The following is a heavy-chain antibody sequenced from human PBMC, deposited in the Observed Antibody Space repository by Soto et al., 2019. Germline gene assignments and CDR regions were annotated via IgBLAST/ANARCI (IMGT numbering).Heavy chain of an antibody. CDR3: ARDVTALDY. CDR2: IKADGSAE. J-gene: IGHJ4*02. V-gene: IGHV3-7*03. D-gene: IGHD4-4*01. Sequence: EVQLAASGGGLVQPGGSLRLSCAASGFSFSTYWMSWVRQAPGKGLEWVAHIKADGSAEDYVDSVKGLFTISRDNAKNSLYLQINSLRVDDTAVYYCARDVTALDYWGQGALVTVSS. CDR1: GFSFSTYW.